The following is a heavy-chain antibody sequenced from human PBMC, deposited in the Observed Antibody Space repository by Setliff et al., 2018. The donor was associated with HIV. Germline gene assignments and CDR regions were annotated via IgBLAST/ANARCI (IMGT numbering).Heavy chain of an antibody. D-gene: IGHD6-19*01. CDR1: GGSFSGSY. CDR2: INHSGST. V-gene: IGHV4-34*01. CDR3: TTSPVAGLFDY. Sequence: ETLSLTCAVYGGSFSGSYWSWIRQPPGEDLEWIGEINHSGSTNYNPSLKSRVTISVDTSKTQFSLKLSSVIAADTAVYYCTTSPVAGLFDYWDQGAPVTVSS. J-gene: IGHJ4*02.